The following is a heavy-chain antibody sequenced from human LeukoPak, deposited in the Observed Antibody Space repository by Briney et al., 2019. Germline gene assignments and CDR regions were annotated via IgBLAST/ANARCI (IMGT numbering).Heavy chain of an antibody. J-gene: IGHJ4*02. CDR1: GFSFSSYV. V-gene: IGHV3-23*01. CDR2: ISGSGGST. CDR3: ASAVVVAAVGGGFDY. D-gene: IGHD2-15*01. Sequence: GGSLRLSCAASGFSFSSYVMSWVRQAPGKGLEWVSVISGSGGSTYYADSVKGRFTISRDNSKNTLYLQMNSLRAEDTAVYYCASAVVVAAVGGGFDYWGQGTLVTVSS.